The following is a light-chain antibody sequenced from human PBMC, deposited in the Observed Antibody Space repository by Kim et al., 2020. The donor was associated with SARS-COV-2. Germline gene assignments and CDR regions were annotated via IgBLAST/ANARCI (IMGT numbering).Light chain of an antibody. CDR3: QAWDSSTDGAV. CDR2: EDT. J-gene: IGLJ2*01. CDR1: KLGDKY. Sequence: SYELTQPPSVSVSPGQTASINCSGDKLGDKYTCWYQQKPGQSPVLVIYEDTKRPSGIPARFSGSKSWNTATLTISGTQAMDEADYYCQAWDSSTDGAVFG. V-gene: IGLV3-1*01.